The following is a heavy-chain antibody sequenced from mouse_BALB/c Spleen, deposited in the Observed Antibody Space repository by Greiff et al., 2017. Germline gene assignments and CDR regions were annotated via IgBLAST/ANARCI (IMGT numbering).Heavy chain of an antibody. J-gene: IGHJ4*01. CDR3: ARAYDYDVGYAMDY. CDR1: GFTFSDYY. D-gene: IGHD2-4*01. Sequence: EVQRVESGGGLVKPGGSLKLSCAASGFTFSDYYMYWVRQTPEKRLEWVATISDGGSYTFYPDSVKGRFTISRDNAKNNLYLQMSSLKSEDTAMYYCARAYDYDVGYAMDYWGQGTSVTVSS. CDR2: ISDGGSYT. V-gene: IGHV5-4*02.